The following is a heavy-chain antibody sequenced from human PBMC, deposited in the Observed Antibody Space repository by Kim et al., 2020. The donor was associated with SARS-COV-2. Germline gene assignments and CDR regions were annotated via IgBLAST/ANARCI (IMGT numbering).Heavy chain of an antibody. Sequence: GGSLRLSCAASGFTFSDYYMSWIRQAPGKGLEWVSYISSSGSTIYYADSVKGRFTISRDNAKNSLYLQMNSLRAEDTAVYYCARVAGSYDSSGYLWYYYYGMDVWGQGTTVTVSS. CDR2: ISSSGSTI. CDR1: GFTFSDYY. V-gene: IGHV3-11*01. CDR3: ARVAGSYDSSGYLWYYYYGMDV. J-gene: IGHJ6*02. D-gene: IGHD3-22*01.